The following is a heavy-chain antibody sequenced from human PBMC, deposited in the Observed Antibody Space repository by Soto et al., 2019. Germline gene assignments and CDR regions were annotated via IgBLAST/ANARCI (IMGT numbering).Heavy chain of an antibody. V-gene: IGHV3-23*01. CDR2: ISGGGTGT. D-gene: IGHD6-6*01. CDR1: GFTFSSYT. J-gene: IGHJ5*02. Sequence: EVQLLESGGGLVQPGGSLRLSCAASGFTFSSYTINWVRQAPGKGLEWVSAISGGGTGTYYADSVKGRFTISRDNSKNTLYLQMNSLTAEDTAVYYCAKDQLSTPAARPGWFDPWGQGTLVTVSS. CDR3: AKDQLSTPAARPGWFDP.